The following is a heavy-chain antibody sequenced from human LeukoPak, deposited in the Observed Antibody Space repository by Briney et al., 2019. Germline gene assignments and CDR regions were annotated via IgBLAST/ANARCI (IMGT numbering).Heavy chain of an antibody. D-gene: IGHD3-10*01. CDR3: ARGPYYGSGKVDYGMDV. V-gene: IGHV4-4*07. CDR1: GGSISSYY. CDR2: IYTSGST. J-gene: IGHJ6*02. Sequence: SETLSLTCTVSGGSISSYYRSWIRQPAGKGLEWIGRIYTSGSTNYNPSLKSRVTMSVDTSKNQFSLKLSSVTAADTAVYYCARGPYYGSGKVDYGMDVWGQGTTVTVSS.